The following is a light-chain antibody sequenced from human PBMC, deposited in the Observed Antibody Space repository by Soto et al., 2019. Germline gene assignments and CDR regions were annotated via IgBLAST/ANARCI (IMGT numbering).Light chain of an antibody. CDR2: EVT. V-gene: IGLV2-14*01. CDR1: SSDIGGHHF. CDR3: SSYTSSSLYV. Sequence: QSVLTQPASVSGSPGQSITISCTGTSSDIGGHHFVSWYQQQSGKAPKLVIYEVTDRPSGVSDRFSGSKSGNTASLTISGLQPEDEADYYCSSYTSSSLYVFGTRTKVTVL. J-gene: IGLJ1*01.